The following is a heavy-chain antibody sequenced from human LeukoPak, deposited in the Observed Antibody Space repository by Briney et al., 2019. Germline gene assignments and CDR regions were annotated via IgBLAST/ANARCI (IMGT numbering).Heavy chain of an antibody. CDR2: INSDGSST. J-gene: IGHJ4*02. CDR1: GFTFSSYW. V-gene: IGHV3-74*01. CDR3: ARNPAYCGGDCQFDY. Sequence: PGGSLRLSCAASGFTFSSYWMHWVRQAPGKGLVWVSRINSDGSSTSCADSVKGRFTISRDNAKNTLYLQMNSLRAEDTAVYYCARNPAYCGGDCQFDYWGQGTLVTVSS. D-gene: IGHD2-21*02.